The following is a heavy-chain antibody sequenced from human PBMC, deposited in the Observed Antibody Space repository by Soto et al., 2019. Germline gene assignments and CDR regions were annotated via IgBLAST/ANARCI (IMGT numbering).Heavy chain of an antibody. V-gene: IGHV3-23*01. CDR3: AKEAGPDYDILTGYSKYPFDY. CDR1: GFCLSRYS. Sequence: PGGSRTLACAASGFCLSRYSMSWVRQAPGKGLEWVPAISGSGGSTYYADSVKGRFTISRDNSKNTLYLQMNSLRAEDTAVYYCAKEAGPDYDILTGYSKYPFDYCGAGTLVTVSS. CDR2: ISGSGGST. J-gene: IGHJ4*02. D-gene: IGHD3-9*01.